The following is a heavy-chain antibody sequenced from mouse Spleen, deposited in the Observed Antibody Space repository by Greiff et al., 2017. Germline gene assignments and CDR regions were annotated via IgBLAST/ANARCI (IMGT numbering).Heavy chain of an antibody. Sequence: QVQLQQSGPGLVQPSQSLSITCTVSGFSLTSYGVHWVRQSPGKGLEWLGVIWRGGSTDYNAAFMSRLSITKDNSKSQVFFKMNSLQADDTAIYYCATPEGPTGGAMDYWGQGTSVTVSS. J-gene: IGHJ4*01. V-gene: IGHV2-5*01. CDR1: GFSLTSYG. CDR3: ATPEGPTGGAMDY. CDR2: IWRGGST.